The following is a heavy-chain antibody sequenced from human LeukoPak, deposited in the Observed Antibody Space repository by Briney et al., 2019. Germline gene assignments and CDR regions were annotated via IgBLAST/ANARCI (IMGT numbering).Heavy chain of an antibody. CDR3: AIAYESGSFRAFAY. V-gene: IGHV3-43*02. CDR2: ISGDSDNK. D-gene: IGHD3-10*01. Sequence: PGGSLRLSCAASGFNVAAYAMYWVRQPPGKSLEWVSLISGDSDNKYSAASVKGRFAISRDNSKNSLYLQMNSLTTEDTALYYCAIAYESGSFRAFAYWGQGALVTVSS. J-gene: IGHJ4*02. CDR1: GFNVAAYA.